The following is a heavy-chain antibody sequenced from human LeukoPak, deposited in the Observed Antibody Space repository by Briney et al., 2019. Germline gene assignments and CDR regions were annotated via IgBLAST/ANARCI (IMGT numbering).Heavy chain of an antibody. Sequence: PSETLSLTCTVSGGSISSSSYYWGWIRQPPGKGLEWIGSIYYSGSTYYNPSLKSRVTISVDTSKNQFSLKLSSVTAADTAVYYCARLGVGLFDYWGQGTLVTVSS. CDR1: GGSISSSSYY. CDR3: ARLGVGLFDY. D-gene: IGHD3-3*01. J-gene: IGHJ4*02. CDR2: IYYSGST. V-gene: IGHV4-39*01.